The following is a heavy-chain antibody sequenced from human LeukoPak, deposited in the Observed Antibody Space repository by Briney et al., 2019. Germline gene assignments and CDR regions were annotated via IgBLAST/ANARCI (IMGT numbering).Heavy chain of an antibody. CDR2: ISGNGYSI. V-gene: IGHV3-23*01. CDR3: ATNSSSWYIDQ. CDR1: GFTFSSYA. J-gene: IGHJ4*02. Sequence: GGSQRLSCAASGFTFSSYAMTWVRQAPGKGLQWVSDISGNGYSIYYADSLKGRFTISRDNSKDTLYLQMNSLRAEDTAVYYCATNSSSWYIDQWGQGTLVTVSS. D-gene: IGHD6-13*01.